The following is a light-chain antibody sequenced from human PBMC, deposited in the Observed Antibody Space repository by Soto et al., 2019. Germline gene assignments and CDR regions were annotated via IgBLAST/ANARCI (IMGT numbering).Light chain of an antibody. V-gene: IGKV1-39*01. CDR3: QQTYSTPMFT. CDR2: TAS. Sequence: DIQMTQSPSSLSASVGDRVTITCRASQSISGYLNWYQQRPGKAPKLLIYTASRLQSGVPSRFSGSGYETDFTLTISSLQPEDFETYFCQQTYSTPMFTFGQGTKLEIK. J-gene: IGKJ2*01. CDR1: QSISGY.